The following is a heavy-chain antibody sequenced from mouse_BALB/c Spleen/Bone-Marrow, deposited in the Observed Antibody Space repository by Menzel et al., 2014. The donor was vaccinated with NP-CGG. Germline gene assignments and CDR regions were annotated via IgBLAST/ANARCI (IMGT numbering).Heavy chain of an antibody. CDR2: ISSGGSYT. CDR3: ARQLLRYYFDY. Sequence: EVMLVESGGGLVKPGGSLKLSCAASGFTFXSYAMSWVRQTPEKRLEWVATISSGGSYTYYPDSVKGRFTISRDNAKNTLYLQMSSLRSEDTAMYYCARQLLRYYFDYWGQGTTLTVSS. V-gene: IGHV5-9-3*01. D-gene: IGHD1-1*01. J-gene: IGHJ2*01. CDR1: GFTFXSYA.